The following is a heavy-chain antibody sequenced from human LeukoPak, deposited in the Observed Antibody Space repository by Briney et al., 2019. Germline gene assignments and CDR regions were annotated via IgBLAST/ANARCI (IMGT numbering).Heavy chain of an antibody. V-gene: IGHV1-8*01. CDR3: ARKYSSGWKLSVFQH. CDR2: MNPNSGNT. CDR1: GYTFTSYD. J-gene: IGHJ1*01. Sequence: GASVKVSCKASGYTFTSYDINWVRQATGQGLEWMGWMNPNSGNTGYAQKFQGRVTMTRNTSISTAYMELSSLRSEDTAVYYCARKYSSGWKLSVFQHWGQAPWSPSPQ. D-gene: IGHD6-19*01.